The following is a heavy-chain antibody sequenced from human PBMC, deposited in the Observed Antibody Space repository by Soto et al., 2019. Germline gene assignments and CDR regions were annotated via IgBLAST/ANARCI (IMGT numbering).Heavy chain of an antibody. CDR2: SIPTFGTT. Sequence: QVQLVQSGAEVKRPGSSVKVSCKTSGGLLSSYAISWVRQAPGQGLEWMGGSIPTFGTTVYAQNFQGRVSSTADRSTGTAYLELRGLRSQDTAVYYCARGINDYYDGTGPSWDDAFDIWGQGTRVTVSS. CDR3: ARGINDYYDGTGPSWDDAFDI. CDR1: GGLLSSYA. D-gene: IGHD3-22*01. V-gene: IGHV1-69*06. J-gene: IGHJ3*02.